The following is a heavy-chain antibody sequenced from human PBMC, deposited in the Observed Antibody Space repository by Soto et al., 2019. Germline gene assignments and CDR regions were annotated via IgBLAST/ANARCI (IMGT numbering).Heavy chain of an antibody. Sequence: PSETLSLTCTVSGGSISSYYWSWIRQPPGKGLEWIGYILYSGTTYYNPSLKSRFTISVDTSKSQFSLKLSSVTAADTAVYYCARGVVIMGYYYYGMDVWGQGTTVTVSS. D-gene: IGHD3-3*01. CDR3: ARGVVIMGYYYYGMDV. CDR2: ILYSGTT. V-gene: IGHV4-59*08. CDR1: GGSISSYY. J-gene: IGHJ6*02.